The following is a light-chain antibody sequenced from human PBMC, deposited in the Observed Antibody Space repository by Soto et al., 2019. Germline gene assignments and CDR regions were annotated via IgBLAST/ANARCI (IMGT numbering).Light chain of an antibody. CDR3: QQYGTSPPGT. CDR2: GAS. Sequence: EIVLTQSPDTLSLSPGERATLSCRASQSVSSSYLAWYQQKPGQAPRLLIYGASRRATGIPDRFSGRAYGTDCNLTISSLEPEDFALYSSQQYGTSPPGTFGKGTKVEIK. CDR1: QSVSSSY. V-gene: IGKV3-20*01. J-gene: IGKJ1*01.